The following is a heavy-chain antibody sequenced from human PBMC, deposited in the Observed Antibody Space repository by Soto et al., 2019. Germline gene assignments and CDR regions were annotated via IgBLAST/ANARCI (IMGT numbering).Heavy chain of an antibody. D-gene: IGHD3-22*01. CDR1: GGSISGYY. Sequence: QVQLQQWGAGLLKPSETLSLTCAVYGGSISGYYWSWIRQPPGKGLEWIGEINHSGSTNYNPSLKSRVTISVDTSKNQFSLKLSSVTAADTAVYYCAREIVVVAYDYWGQGTLVTVSS. V-gene: IGHV4-34*01. J-gene: IGHJ4*02. CDR3: AREIVVVAYDY. CDR2: INHSGST.